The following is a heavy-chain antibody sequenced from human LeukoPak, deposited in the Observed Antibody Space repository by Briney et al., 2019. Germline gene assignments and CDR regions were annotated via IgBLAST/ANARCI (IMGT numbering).Heavy chain of an antibody. J-gene: IGHJ4*02. CDR3: ARAGGYLLYFDS. CDR1: GGSISSYY. CDR2: IYYGGST. D-gene: IGHD5-12*01. V-gene: IGHV4-59*08. Sequence: PSETLSLTCTVSGGSISSYYWNWIRQPPGKGLEWIGYIYYGGSTNYNPSLKSRVTISVDTSKNEFSLKLNSVTAADTAVYYCARAGGYLLYFDSWGQGTLATVSS.